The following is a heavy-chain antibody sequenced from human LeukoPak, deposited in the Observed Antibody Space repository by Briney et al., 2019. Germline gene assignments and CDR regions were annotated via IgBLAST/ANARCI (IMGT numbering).Heavy chain of an antibody. CDR3: ARLHRGEEAFDI. J-gene: IGHJ3*02. CDR2: IYYSGST. CDR1: GGSISSYY. V-gene: IGHV4-59*01. Sequence: NPSETLSLTCTVSGGSISSYYWSWIRQSPGKGLEWIGYIYYSGSTNYNPSPKSRVTISVDTSKNQFSLKLSSVTTADTAVYYCARLHRGEEAFDIWGQGTMVTVSS.